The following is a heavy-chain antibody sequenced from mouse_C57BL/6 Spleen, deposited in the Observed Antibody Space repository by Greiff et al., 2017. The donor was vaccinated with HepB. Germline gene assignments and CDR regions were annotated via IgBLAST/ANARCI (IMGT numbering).Heavy chain of an antibody. CDR3: ARCLRECAMDY. J-gene: IGHJ4*01. V-gene: IGHV5-17*01. D-gene: IGHD1-1*01. CDR1: GFTFSDYG. Sequence: EVKLVESGGGLVKPGGSLKLSCAASGFTFSDYGMHWVRQAPEKGLEWVAYISSGSSTIYYADTVKGRFTISRDNAKNTLFLQMTSLRSEDTAMYYCARCLRECAMDYWGQGTSVTVSS. CDR2: ISSGSSTI.